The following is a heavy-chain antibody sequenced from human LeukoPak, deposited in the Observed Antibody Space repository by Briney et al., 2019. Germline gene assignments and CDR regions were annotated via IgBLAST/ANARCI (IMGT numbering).Heavy chain of an antibody. CDR2: ISSSSSYI. J-gene: IGHJ4*02. CDR3: AKSIAVAFYS. CDR1: GFTFSSYS. D-gene: IGHD6-19*01. V-gene: IGHV3-21*04. Sequence: GGSLRLSCAASGFTFSSYSMNRVRQAPGKGLEWVSSISSSSSYIYYADSVKGRFTISRDNSKNTLYLQMNSLRAEDTAVYYCAKSIAVAFYSWGQGTLVTVSS.